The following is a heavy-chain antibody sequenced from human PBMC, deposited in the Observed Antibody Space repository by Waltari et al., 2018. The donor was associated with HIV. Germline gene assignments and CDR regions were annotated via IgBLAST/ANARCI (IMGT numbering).Heavy chain of an antibody. CDR1: GGSISSSSYY. CDR3: ARLELPGRDYYYGMDV. D-gene: IGHD1-7*01. J-gene: IGHJ6*02. CDR2: TYYSGST. Sequence: QLQLQESGPGLVKLSETLSLTCTVSGGSISSSSYYWGWIRQPPGKGLAWIGSTYYSGSTYYNPSLKRLGTISVDTSKNHVSLKLSSVTAADTAVYYCARLELPGRDYYYGMDVWGQGTTVTVSS. V-gene: IGHV4-39*01.